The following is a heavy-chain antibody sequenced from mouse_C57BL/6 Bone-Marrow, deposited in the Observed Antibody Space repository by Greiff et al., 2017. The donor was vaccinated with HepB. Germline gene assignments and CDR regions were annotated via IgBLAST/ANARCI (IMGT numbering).Heavy chain of an antibody. CDR3: ARRVNAWFAY. CDR2: INPNNGGT. CDR1: GYTFTDYY. D-gene: IGHD2-1*01. V-gene: IGHV1-26*01. Sequence: VQLQQSGPELVKPGASVKISCKASGYTFTDYYMNWVKQSHGKSLEWIGDINPNNGGTSYNQKFKGKATLTVDKSSSTAYMELRSLTSEDSAVYYCARRVNAWFAYWGQGTLVTVSA. J-gene: IGHJ3*01.